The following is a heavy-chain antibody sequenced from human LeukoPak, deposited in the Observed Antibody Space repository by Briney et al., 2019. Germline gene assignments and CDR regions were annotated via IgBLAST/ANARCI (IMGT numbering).Heavy chain of an antibody. D-gene: IGHD7-27*01. Sequence: KTGGSLRLSCAASGFTFRSYAMSWVRQAPGKGLEWVSAISGSGVSTYYADSVKGRFTISSDNSKNTVYLQMNSLRAEDTAIYYCAKGTANWGSHYMDVWGKGTSVTVSS. CDR1: GFTFRSYA. J-gene: IGHJ6*03. CDR2: ISGSGVST. CDR3: AKGTANWGSHYMDV. V-gene: IGHV3-23*01.